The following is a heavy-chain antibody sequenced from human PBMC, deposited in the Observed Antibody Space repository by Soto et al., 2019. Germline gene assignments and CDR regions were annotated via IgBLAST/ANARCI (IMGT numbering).Heavy chain of an antibody. CDR3: AKIGLGGVIPDY. V-gene: IGHV3-30*18. CDR1: GFTFSSYG. D-gene: IGHD6-19*01. Sequence: GGSLRLSCAASGFTFSSYGMHWVRQAPGKGLEWVAVISYDGSNKYYADSVKGRFTISRDNSKNTLYLQMSSLRAEDTAVYYCAKIGLGGVIPDYWGQGTLVTVSS. CDR2: ISYDGSNK. J-gene: IGHJ4*02.